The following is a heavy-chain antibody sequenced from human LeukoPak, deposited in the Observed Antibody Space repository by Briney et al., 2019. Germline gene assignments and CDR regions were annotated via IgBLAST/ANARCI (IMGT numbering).Heavy chain of an antibody. J-gene: IGHJ4*02. V-gene: IGHV3-53*04. CDR2: IYSGGST. Sequence: GGSLRLSCAASGFTVSSNYMSWVRQAPGKGLEGGSVIYSGGSTYFEECVKGRFTISRNNSKNPLYLQMNSLRPEDTAVYYCAREETLTRAFHWGQGTLVTVSS. CDR3: AREETLTRAFH. D-gene: IGHD3-3*02. CDR1: GFTVSSNY.